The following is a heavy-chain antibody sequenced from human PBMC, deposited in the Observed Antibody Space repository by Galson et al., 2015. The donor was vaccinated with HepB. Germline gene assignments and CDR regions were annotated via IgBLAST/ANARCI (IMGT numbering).Heavy chain of an antibody. D-gene: IGHD2-15*01. J-gene: IGHJ4*02. CDR3: ARGGYHYLDY. V-gene: IGHV3-53*01. CDR1: GLIVSSNY. CDR2: LYSDGRT. Sequence: SLRLSCAASGLIVSSNYMSWVRQAPGKGLEWVSVLYSDGRTYYGDSVKDRFTISRDSSKNTLYLQMNSLRAEDTAVYYCARGGYHYLDYWGRGTLVTVSS.